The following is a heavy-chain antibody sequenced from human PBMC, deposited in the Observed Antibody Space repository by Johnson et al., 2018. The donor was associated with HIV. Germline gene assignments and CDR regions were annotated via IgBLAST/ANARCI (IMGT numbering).Heavy chain of an antibody. CDR3: ARVRGGPVRDDAFDI. CDR1: GFTVSSNY. Sequence: VQLVESGGGLVQPGGSLRLSCAASGFTVSSNYMSWVRQAPGKGLEWVANIKQDGSEKYYVDSVKGRFTISRDNAKNSLYLQMNSLRAEDTAVYYCARVRGGPVRDDAFDIWGQGTMVTVSS. V-gene: IGHV3-7*01. J-gene: IGHJ3*02. CDR2: IKQDGSEK. D-gene: IGHD3-10*01.